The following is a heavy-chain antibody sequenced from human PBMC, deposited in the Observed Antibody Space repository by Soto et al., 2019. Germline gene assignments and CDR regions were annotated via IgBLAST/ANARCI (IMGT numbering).Heavy chain of an antibody. D-gene: IGHD5-18*01. CDR2: TNTGGTT. V-gene: IGHV3-53*02. Sequence: EVQVLATGGGLIQPGGSLRLSCAASGFTVNSHYMSWVRQAPGEGLQWVSITNTGGTTYYADSLKGRFTVSRDNSKNTLYLQMNSLRAEDTAVYYCAKGDSLILAVWGQGTTVSVSS. CDR3: AKGDSLILAV. CDR1: GFTVNSHY. J-gene: IGHJ6*02.